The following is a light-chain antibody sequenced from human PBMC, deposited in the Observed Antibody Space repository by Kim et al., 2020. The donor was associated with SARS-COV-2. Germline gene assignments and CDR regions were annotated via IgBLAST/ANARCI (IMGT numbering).Light chain of an antibody. J-gene: IGLJ2*01. CDR3: HVWDSSTVI. CDR1: NIVRKN. CDR2: RDA. Sequence: SVALGKTARIYCGGNNIVRKNVHWYQQKPGQAPLLVIYRDADRPSGIPERFSGSNSGNTATLTISGAQAGDEADYYCHVWDSSTVIFGGGTQLTVL. V-gene: IGLV3-9*01.